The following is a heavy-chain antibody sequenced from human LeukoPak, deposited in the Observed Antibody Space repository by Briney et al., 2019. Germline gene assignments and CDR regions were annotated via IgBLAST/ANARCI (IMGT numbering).Heavy chain of an antibody. CDR1: GFTFSSYA. D-gene: IGHD2-15*01. CDR3: AKSLAPCGGSCYEKYYFDY. Sequence: TGGSLRLSCAASGFTFSSYAMSWVRQTPGKGLEWVSAISGGGGATYYADSVKGLFTISRDNSKNTLYLQMDSLRAEDTAIYYCAKSLAPCGGSCYEKYYFDYWGQGTLVTVSS. CDR2: ISGGGGAT. J-gene: IGHJ4*02. V-gene: IGHV3-23*01.